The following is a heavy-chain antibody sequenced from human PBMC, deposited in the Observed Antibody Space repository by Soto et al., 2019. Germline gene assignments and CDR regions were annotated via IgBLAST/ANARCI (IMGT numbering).Heavy chain of an antibody. CDR1: GYSFTSYG. CDR2: ISASNGNT. J-gene: IGHJ4*02. Sequence: QVQLVQSGAEVKKPGASVKVSCKASGYSFTSYGISWVRQAPGQGLEWMGWISASNGNTNYALKLQGRVTMTTDPSTNTAYMELRSLRSDDTAVYYCAILVKLSSGWHPPDYWGQGTLITVSS. CDR3: AILVKLSSGWHPPDY. V-gene: IGHV1-18*01. D-gene: IGHD6-19*01.